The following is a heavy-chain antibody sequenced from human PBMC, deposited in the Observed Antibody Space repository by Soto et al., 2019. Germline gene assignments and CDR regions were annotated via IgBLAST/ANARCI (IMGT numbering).Heavy chain of an antibody. D-gene: IGHD2-2*01. CDR3: ARVVPGAEAWFGP. CDR1: GYTFSNYG. CDR2: ISLYSDGT. J-gene: IGHJ5*02. V-gene: IGHV1-18*01. Sequence: ASVKVSCKTSGYTFSNYGITWVRQAPGQPLEWLGWISLYSDGTNYAQKFQGRVSMTTDTSTTTAYMELRSLRSDDTAAYYCARVVPGAEAWFGPWGQGTLVTVSS.